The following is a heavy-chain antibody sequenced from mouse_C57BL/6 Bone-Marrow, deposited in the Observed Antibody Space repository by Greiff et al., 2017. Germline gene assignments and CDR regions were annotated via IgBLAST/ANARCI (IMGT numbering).Heavy chain of an antibody. J-gene: IGHJ1*03. CDR3: ARRVYYGSSHEYFDV. CDR2: ISYSGST. D-gene: IGHD1-1*01. CDR1: GYSITSGYD. V-gene: IGHV3-1*01. Sequence: EVKLMESGPGMVKPSQSLSLTCTVTGYSITSGYDWHWIRHFPGNKLEWMGYISYSGSTNYNPSLKSRISITHDTSKNHFFLKLNSVTTEDTATYYCARRVYYGSSHEYFDVWGTGTTVTVSS.